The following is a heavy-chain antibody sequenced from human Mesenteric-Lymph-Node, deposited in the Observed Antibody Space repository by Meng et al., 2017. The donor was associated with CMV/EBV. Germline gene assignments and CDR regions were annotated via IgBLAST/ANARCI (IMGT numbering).Heavy chain of an antibody. Sequence: GGSLRLSCAASGFIFSDFEMNWVRQAPGKGLVWVSRINSDGSSTSYADSVKGRFTISRDNAKNTLYLQMNSLRAEDTAVYYCARGDYYDSSGYVFDYWGQGTLVTVSS. J-gene: IGHJ4*02. CDR3: ARGDYYDSSGYVFDY. D-gene: IGHD3-22*01. V-gene: IGHV3-74*01. CDR1: GFIFSDFE. CDR2: INSDGSST.